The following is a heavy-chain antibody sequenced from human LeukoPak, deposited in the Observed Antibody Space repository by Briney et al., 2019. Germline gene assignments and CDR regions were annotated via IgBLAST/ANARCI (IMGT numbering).Heavy chain of an antibody. CDR3: AGRYSGYDSPESYYDSSGYQIPFDY. J-gene: IGHJ4*02. CDR1: GGSFSGYY. Sequence: SSETLSLTCAVYGGSFSGYYWSWIRQPPGQGLEWIGEINHSGSTNYNPSLKSRVTISVDTSKNQFSLKLSSVTAADTAVYYCAGRYSGYDSPESYYDSSGYQIPFDYWGQGTLVTVSS. D-gene: IGHD3-22*01. V-gene: IGHV4-34*01. CDR2: INHSGST.